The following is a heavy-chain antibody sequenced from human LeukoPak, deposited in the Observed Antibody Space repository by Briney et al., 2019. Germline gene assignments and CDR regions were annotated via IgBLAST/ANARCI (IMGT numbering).Heavy chain of an antibody. CDR3: AAIYCSGGSCPYWHFDL. Sequence: GTSVKVSCKASGFTFTSSAMQWVRQARGQRLEWIGWIVVGSGNTNYAQKFQERVTITRDMSTSTAYMELSSLRSEDTAVYYCAAIYCSGGSCPYWHFDLWGRGTLVTVSS. CDR2: IVVGSGNT. J-gene: IGHJ2*01. V-gene: IGHV1-58*02. D-gene: IGHD2-15*01. CDR1: GFTFTSSA.